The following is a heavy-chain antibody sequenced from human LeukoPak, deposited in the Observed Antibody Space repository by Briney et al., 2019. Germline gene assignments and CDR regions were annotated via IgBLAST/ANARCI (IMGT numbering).Heavy chain of an antibody. CDR1: GYTFTGYY. Sequence: ASVKVSCKASGYTFTGYYMHWVRQAPGQGLEWMGWINPNSGGTNYAQKFQGRVTMTEDTSTDTAYMELRSLRSDDTAVYYCAREADYGWFGELLPDYWGQGTLVTVSS. J-gene: IGHJ4*02. V-gene: IGHV1-2*02. D-gene: IGHD3-10*01. CDR2: INPNSGGT. CDR3: AREADYGWFGELLPDY.